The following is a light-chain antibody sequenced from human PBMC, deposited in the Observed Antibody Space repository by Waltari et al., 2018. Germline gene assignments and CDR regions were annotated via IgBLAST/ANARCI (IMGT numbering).Light chain of an antibody. CDR2: VNSDGSH. CDR1: SGHIRTV. Sequence: QLVLSQSPTASAPWRASVKPTCTPRSGHIRTVIARLQQHPRKGPRYLMKVNSDGSHSKGDDMPDRFSGSSSGAERYLTISSLQSEDEADYYCQTGSHGTWVFGGETKLTVL. V-gene: IGLV4-69*01. J-gene: IGLJ3*02. CDR3: QTGSHGTWV.